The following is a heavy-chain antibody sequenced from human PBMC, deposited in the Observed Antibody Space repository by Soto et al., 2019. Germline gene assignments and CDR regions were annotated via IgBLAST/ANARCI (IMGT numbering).Heavy chain of an antibody. CDR3: ARGVPGIAAAGGGDY. CDR1: GGSFSGYY. V-gene: IGHV4-34*01. J-gene: IGHJ4*02. CDR2: INHSGST. D-gene: IGHD6-13*01. Sequence: SETLSLTCAVYGGSFSGYYRSWIRQPPGKRQEWIGEINHSGSTNYNPSLKSRVTISVDTFKNRFSLKLSSVTAADTSVYYCARGVPGIAAAGGGDYWGQGT.